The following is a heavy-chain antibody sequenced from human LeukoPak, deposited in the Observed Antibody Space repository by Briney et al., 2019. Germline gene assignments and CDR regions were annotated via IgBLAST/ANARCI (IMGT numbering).Heavy chain of an antibody. CDR1: GYSISSGYY. J-gene: IGHJ4*02. V-gene: IGHV4-38-2*02. CDR2: IYHSGST. Sequence: PSETLSLTCTVSGYSISSGYYWGWIRQPPGKGLEWIGSIYHSGSTYYNPSLKSRVTISVDTSKNQFSLKLSSVTAADTAVYYCASRERRIRPGDYWGQGTLVTVSS. CDR3: ASRERRIRPGDY. D-gene: IGHD5-18*01.